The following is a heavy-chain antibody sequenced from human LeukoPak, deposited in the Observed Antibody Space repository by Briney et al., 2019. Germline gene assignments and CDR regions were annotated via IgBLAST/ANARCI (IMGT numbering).Heavy chain of an antibody. CDR1: GYTFTGYY. J-gene: IGHJ3*01. D-gene: IGHD6-19*01. Sequence: ASVKVSCKASGYTFTGYYMHWVRQAPGQGLEWMGWINPNSGGTNYAQKFQGRVTMTRDTSISTVFMEPSSLRSDDTAVYYCARDIAVAFDAFDFWGQGTMVTVSS. CDR3: ARDIAVAFDAFDF. V-gene: IGHV1-2*02. CDR2: INPNSGGT.